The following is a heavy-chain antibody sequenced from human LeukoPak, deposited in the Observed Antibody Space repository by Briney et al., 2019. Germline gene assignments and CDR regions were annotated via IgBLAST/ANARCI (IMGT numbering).Heavy chain of an antibody. Sequence: GGSLRLSCAASGFTLSNAWMSWVRQAPEKGLEWVGRIKSKTDGGTTDYAAPVKGRFTISRDDSKNTLYLQMNSLKTEDTAVYYCTTVHCSGAGCHSLPFDYWGQGTLVTVSS. CDR2: IKSKTDGGTT. V-gene: IGHV3-15*01. D-gene: IGHD2-15*01. CDR1: GFTLSNAW. CDR3: TTVHCSGAGCHSLPFDY. J-gene: IGHJ4*02.